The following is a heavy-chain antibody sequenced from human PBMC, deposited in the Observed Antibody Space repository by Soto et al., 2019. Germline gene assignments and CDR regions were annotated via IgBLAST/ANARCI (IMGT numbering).Heavy chain of an antibody. J-gene: IGHJ4*02. V-gene: IGHV3-20*04. Sequence: GGSLRLSCAASGFTFDDYGMSWVRQVPGKGLEWVSGINWNGDSTGYADSVKGRFTISRDNAKNSLYLQMNSLRAEDTALYYCARCLSGGLTLTDYWGQGTLVTVSS. CDR2: INWNGDST. CDR1: GFTFDDYG. CDR3: ARCLSGGLTLTDY.